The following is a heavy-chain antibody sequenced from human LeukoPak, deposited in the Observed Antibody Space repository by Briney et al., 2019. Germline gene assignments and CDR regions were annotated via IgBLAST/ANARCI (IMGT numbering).Heavy chain of an antibody. J-gene: IGHJ6*03. CDR3: ARGRVSSSSWQSVYYYYLYMDV. CDR2: IDHTGST. Sequence: PSETLSLTCAVYGGSFSGYYWNWIRQPPGKGLEWIGYIDHTGSTNYNPSLNSRVTISRDTSTNHFSLKLSSVTAADTAVYFCARGRVSSSSWQSVYYYYLYMDVWGKGSTVTVSS. V-gene: IGHV4-59*01. D-gene: IGHD6-13*01. CDR1: GGSFSGYY.